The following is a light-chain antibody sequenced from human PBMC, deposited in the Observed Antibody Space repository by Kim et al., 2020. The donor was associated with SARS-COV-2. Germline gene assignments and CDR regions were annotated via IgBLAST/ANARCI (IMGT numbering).Light chain of an antibody. CDR3: SSYTSSSIVV. J-gene: IGLJ2*01. CDR1: GSDVGGYNY. V-gene: IGLV2-14*04. CDR2: DVS. Sequence: GQSVTNSCTGTGSDVGGYNYVSWYQQHPSNAPKLMIYDVSKRPSGVSNRFSGSKSGNTASLTISGLQAEDEADYYCSSYTSSSIVVFGGGTQLTVL.